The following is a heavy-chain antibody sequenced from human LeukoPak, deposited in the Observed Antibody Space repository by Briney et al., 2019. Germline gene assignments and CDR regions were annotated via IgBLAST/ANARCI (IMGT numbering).Heavy chain of an antibody. J-gene: IGHJ4*02. CDR1: GFSLSTSGVG. CDR3: AHRFTYGYCSGGSCYSGPFDY. D-gene: IGHD2-15*01. CDR2: IYWGDDK. Sequence: KESGPTLVKPTQTLTLTCTFSGFSLSTSGVGVGWIRQPPGKALEWLALIYWGDDKRYSPSLKSRLTITKDTSKNQVVLTMTDMDPVDTATYYCAHRFTYGYCSGGSCYSGPFDYWGQGTLVTVSS. V-gene: IGHV2-5*02.